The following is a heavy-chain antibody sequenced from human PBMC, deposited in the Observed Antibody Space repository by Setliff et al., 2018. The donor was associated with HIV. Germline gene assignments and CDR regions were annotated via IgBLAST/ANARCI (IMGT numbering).Heavy chain of an antibody. Sequence: PGGSLRLSCAVSGFTFNNYWIVWVRQAPGKGLEWVANIDQDGSEEYYVDSVKGRFTISRDNAKNSVYLQMNSLRVEDTAMYYCTKDHLSGWASDCWGQGTLVTVSS. CDR2: IDQDGSEE. CDR3: TKDHLSGWASDC. D-gene: IGHD6-19*01. J-gene: IGHJ4*02. V-gene: IGHV3-7*01. CDR1: GFTFNNYW.